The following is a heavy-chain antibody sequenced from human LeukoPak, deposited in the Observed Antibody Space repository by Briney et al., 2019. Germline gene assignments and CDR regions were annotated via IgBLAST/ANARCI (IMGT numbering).Heavy chain of an antibody. CDR3: AIQDTAMVSGFDY. J-gene: IGHJ4*02. Sequence: AASVKVSCKASGGTFSSYAISWVRQAPGQGLEWMGGIIPIFGTANYAQKFQGRVTITTDESTSTAYMELSSLRSEDTAVYYCAIQDTAMVSGFDYWGQGTLDTVSS. CDR1: GGTFSSYA. V-gene: IGHV1-69*05. CDR2: IIPIFGTA. D-gene: IGHD5-18*01.